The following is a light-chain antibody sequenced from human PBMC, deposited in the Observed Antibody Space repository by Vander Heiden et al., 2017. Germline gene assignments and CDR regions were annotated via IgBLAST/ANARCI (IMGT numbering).Light chain of an antibody. Sequence: DIVMTQSPDSLAVSLGERATINCKSSQSVLYSSNNKNYLAWYQQKPGQPPKLLIYWASTRESGVPDRFSGSGSGTDFTLTISSLHAEDVAVYYCQQYDSTPRTFGPGTKVEIK. V-gene: IGKV4-1*01. CDR2: WAS. J-gene: IGKJ1*01. CDR1: QSVLYSSNNKNY. CDR3: QQYDSTPRT.